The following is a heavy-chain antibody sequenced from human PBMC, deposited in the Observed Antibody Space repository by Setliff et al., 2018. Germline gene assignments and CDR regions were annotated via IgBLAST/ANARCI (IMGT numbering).Heavy chain of an antibody. D-gene: IGHD2-2*02. CDR3: VRGSGPWVVVAIPFDR. CDR1: GYTFISYG. CDR2: ISA. V-gene: IGHV1-18*01. J-gene: IGHJ4*02. Sequence: ASVKVSCKTSGYTFISYGINWVRQAPGQGLEWMGWISAYAQKFQGRVTMTTDTSTNTAFMELRSLRSDDTAVYYCVRGSGPWVVVAIPFDRWGQGTLVTVSS.